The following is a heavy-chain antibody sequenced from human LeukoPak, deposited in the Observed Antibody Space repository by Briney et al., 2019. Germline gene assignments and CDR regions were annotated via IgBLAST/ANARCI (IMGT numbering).Heavy chain of an antibody. Sequence: GGSPRLSCAASGFTFSSYWMHWVRQAPGKGLVWVSRINSDGSSTNYADSVKGRFTISRDNAKNTLYLQMNSLRAEDTAVYYCARVLTGYYNFDYWGQGTLVTVSS. V-gene: IGHV3-74*01. J-gene: IGHJ4*02. CDR3: ARVLTGYYNFDY. CDR1: GFTFSSYW. D-gene: IGHD3-9*01. CDR2: INSDGSST.